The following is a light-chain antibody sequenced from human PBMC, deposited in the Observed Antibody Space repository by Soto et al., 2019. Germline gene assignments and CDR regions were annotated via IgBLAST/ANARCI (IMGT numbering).Light chain of an antibody. CDR1: QSVSSSY. J-gene: IGKJ2*01. CDR3: QQYGSSLPYT. CDR2: GAS. Sequence: EIVLTQSPGTLSLSPGERATLSCRASQSVSSSYLAWYQQKPGQAPRLLIYGASSRATSIPDRFSGSGSVTDFTLTISRLEPEDFAVYYCQQYGSSLPYTFGQGTKLEIK. V-gene: IGKV3-20*01.